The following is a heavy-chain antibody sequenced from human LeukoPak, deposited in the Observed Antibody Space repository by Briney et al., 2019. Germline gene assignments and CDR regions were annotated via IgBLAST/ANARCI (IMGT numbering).Heavy chain of an antibody. V-gene: IGHV1-18*01. D-gene: IGHD4-17*01. Sequence: ASVKVSCKASGYTFTNYAITWVRQAPGQGLEWMGWISTYIANTKYAQNFQGRVTMTTDTSTSTAYMELRNLRSDDTAMYYCARDNPTSPNPSHYGDYVPFDYWGQGTLFTVSS. CDR2: ISTYIANT. J-gene: IGHJ4*02. CDR3: ARDNPTSPNPSHYGDYVPFDY. CDR1: GYTFTNYA.